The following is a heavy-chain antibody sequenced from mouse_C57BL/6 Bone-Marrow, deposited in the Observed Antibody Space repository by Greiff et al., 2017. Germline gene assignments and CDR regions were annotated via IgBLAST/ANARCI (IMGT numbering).Heavy chain of an antibody. CDR3: AKDYGSNPYYFDY. V-gene: IGHV2-5*01. CDR1: GFSLTSYG. CDR2: IWRGGST. Sequence: QVQLQQSGPGLVQPSQSLSITCTVSGFSLTSYGVHWVRQSPGKGLEWLGVIWRGGSTDYNAAFMSRLSITKYNSKSQVLFKMNSLQAYDTAIYYCAKDYGSNPYYFDYWGQGTTLTVSS. J-gene: IGHJ2*01. D-gene: IGHD1-1*01.